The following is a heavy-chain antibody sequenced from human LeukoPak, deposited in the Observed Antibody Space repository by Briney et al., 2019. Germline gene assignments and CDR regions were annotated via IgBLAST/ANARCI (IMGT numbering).Heavy chain of an antibody. D-gene: IGHD6-13*01. Sequence: GRSLRLSCAASGFTFSSYGMHWVRQAPGKGLEWVAVISYDGSNKYYADSAKGRFTISRDNSKNTLYLQMNSLRAEDTAVYYCAKGAAAGPNTRYYFDYWGQGTLVTVSS. CDR3: AKGAAAGPNTRYYFDY. CDR2: ISYDGSNK. V-gene: IGHV3-30*18. CDR1: GFTFSSYG. J-gene: IGHJ4*02.